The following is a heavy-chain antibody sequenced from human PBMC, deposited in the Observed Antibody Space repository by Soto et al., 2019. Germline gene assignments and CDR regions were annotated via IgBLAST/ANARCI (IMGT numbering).Heavy chain of an antibody. D-gene: IGHD3-10*02. CDR2: ISHSGST. J-gene: IGHJ2*01. Sequence: IRQPPGKGLEWIGYISHSGSTYYNPSLKSRVTISVDRSKNQFSLKLSSVTAAVLVQSEGGIRYVRSVSAFLLTRSSDL. V-gene: IGHV4-30-2*01. CDR3: GIRYVRSVSAFLLTRSSDL.